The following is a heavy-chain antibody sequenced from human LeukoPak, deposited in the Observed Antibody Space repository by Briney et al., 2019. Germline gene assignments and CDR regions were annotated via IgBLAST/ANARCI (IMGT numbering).Heavy chain of an antibody. CDR2: ISYDGSNK. CDR1: GFTFSSYG. J-gene: IGHJ4*02. D-gene: IGHD2-2*01. Sequence: GGSLRLSCAASGFTFSSYGMHWVRQAPGKGLEWVAVISYDGSNKYYADSVKGRFTISRDNSKNKLYLQMNSLRAEDTAVYYCAILCSSTSCHDYWGQGTLVTVSS. V-gene: IGHV3-30*03. CDR3: AILCSSTSCHDY.